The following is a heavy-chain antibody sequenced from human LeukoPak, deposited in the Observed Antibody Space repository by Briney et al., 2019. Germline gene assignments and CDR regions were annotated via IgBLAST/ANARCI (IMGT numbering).Heavy chain of an antibody. CDR1: GFTFSDYY. V-gene: IGHV3-11*04. J-gene: IGHJ6*03. CDR3: ARVAQGYCSGGSCYFYYYYYMDV. D-gene: IGHD2-15*01. CDR2: ISSSCSTI. Sequence: GGSLRLSCAASGFTFSDYYMSWIRQAPGKGLEWVSYISSSCSTIYYADSVKGRFTISRDNAKNSLYLQMNSLRAEDTAVYYCARVAQGYCSGGSCYFYYYYYMDVWGKGTTVTVSS.